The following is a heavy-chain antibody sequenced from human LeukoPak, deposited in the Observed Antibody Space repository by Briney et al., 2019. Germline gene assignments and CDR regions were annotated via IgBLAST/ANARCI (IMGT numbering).Heavy chain of an antibody. J-gene: IGHJ4*02. CDR3: ARETPYSSSWTDFDY. Sequence: GGSLRLSCAACGFTFSNYNMHWVRQAPGKGLEWISYITLSRTTIYYADSVKGRFTISRDNAKNSLYLQMNSLRAEDTAMYFCARETPYSSSWTDFDYWGQGTLVTVSS. V-gene: IGHV3-48*01. CDR1: GFTFSNYN. CDR2: ITLSRTTI. D-gene: IGHD6-13*01.